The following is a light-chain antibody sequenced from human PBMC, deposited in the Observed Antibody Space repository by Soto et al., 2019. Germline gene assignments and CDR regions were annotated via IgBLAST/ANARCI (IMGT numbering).Light chain of an antibody. Sequence: QSALTQPASVSGSPGQSITISCAGTSSHVGGYNYVSWYQHHPGKAPKLMIYDVSNRPSGVSNRFSGSKSGNTASLTISGLQAEDEADYYCNSYTSSSTFVFGTGTKLTVL. CDR2: DVS. CDR1: SSHVGGYNY. J-gene: IGLJ1*01. V-gene: IGLV2-14*03. CDR3: NSYTSSSTFV.